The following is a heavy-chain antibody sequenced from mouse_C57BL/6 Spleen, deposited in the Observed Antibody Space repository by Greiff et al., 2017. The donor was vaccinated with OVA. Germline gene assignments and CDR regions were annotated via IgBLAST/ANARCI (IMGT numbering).Heavy chain of an antibody. D-gene: IGHD1-1*01. CDR3: ARPYYYGSSYGTGPFDY. V-gene: IGHV1-9*01. CDR2: ILPGSGST. Sequence: VMLQQSGAELMKPGASVKLSCKATGYTFTGYWIEWVKQRPGHGLEWIGEILPGSGSTNYNEKFKGKATFTADTSSNTAYMQLSSLTTEDSAIYYCARPYYYGSSYGTGPFDYWGQGTTLTVSS. CDR1: GYTFTGYW. J-gene: IGHJ2*01.